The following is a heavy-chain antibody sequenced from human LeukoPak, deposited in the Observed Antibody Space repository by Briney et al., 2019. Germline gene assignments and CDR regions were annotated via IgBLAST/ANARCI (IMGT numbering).Heavy chain of an antibody. CDR2: IYYSGST. CDR3: AQGAGTFDY. V-gene: IGHV4-39*01. Sequence: SETLSLTCTVSGGSISSSSYYWGWIRQPPGKGVERIGSIYYSGSTYYHPALKGRVTITVDTYKNQFSLKLSSVTAADTAVYYCAQGAGTFDYWGQGTLVTVPS. CDR1: GGSISSSSYY. D-gene: IGHD1-14*01. J-gene: IGHJ4*02.